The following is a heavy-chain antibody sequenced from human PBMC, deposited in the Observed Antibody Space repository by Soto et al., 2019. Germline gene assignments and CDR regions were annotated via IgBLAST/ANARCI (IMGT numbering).Heavy chain of an antibody. CDR1: GFTFDDYA. CDR3: AKSYCSGGSCVAFDI. D-gene: IGHD2-15*01. Sequence: GGSLRLSCAASGFTFDDYAMHWVRQAPGKGLEWVSGISWNSGSIGYADSVKGRFTISRDNAKNSLYLQMNSLRAEDTALYYCAKSYCSGGSCVAFDIWGQGTMVTVSS. V-gene: IGHV3-9*01. J-gene: IGHJ3*02. CDR2: ISWNSGSI.